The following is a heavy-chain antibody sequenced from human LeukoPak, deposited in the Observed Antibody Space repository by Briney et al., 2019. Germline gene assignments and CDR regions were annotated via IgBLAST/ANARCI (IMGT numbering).Heavy chain of an antibody. Sequence: GGSLRLSCAASGFTFSSYAMSWVRQARGKGLEWVSAISGSGGSTYYADAVKGRFTISRDNSKNTLYLQMNTLRAEDTAVYYCAKGPFIAVAGTVNFQHWGQGTLVTVSS. J-gene: IGHJ1*01. CDR3: AKGPFIAVAGTVNFQH. CDR1: GFTFSSYA. V-gene: IGHV3-23*01. D-gene: IGHD6-19*01. CDR2: ISGSGGST.